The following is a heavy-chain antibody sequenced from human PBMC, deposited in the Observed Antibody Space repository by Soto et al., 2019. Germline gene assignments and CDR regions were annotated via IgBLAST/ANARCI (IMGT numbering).Heavy chain of an antibody. CDR1: GRSFSGYY. CDR2: INHSGST. J-gene: IGHJ4*02. CDR3: ATPAYSGYSSYFDN. D-gene: IGHD5-12*01. Sequence: PSETLSLTCAVYGRSFSGYYWSWIRQPPGKGLEWIGEINHSGSTNYNPSLKSRVTISVDTSKNQFSLNLTSVTAADTAVYYCATPAYSGYSSYFDNWGQGTLVTVSS. V-gene: IGHV4-34*01.